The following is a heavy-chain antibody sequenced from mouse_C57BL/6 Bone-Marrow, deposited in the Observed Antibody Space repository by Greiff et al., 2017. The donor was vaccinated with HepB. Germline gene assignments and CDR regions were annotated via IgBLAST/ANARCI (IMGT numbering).Heavy chain of an antibody. Sequence: QVQLQQPGAELVKPGASVKLSCKASGYTFTSYWMHWVKQRPGQGLEWIGMIHPNSGSTNYNEKFKSKATLTVDKSSSTAYMQLSSLTSEDSAVYYGAADYGGSSPYYFDDWGRGTTLTVSA. D-gene: IGHD1-1*01. CDR1: GYTFTSYW. CDR2: IHPNSGST. V-gene: IGHV1-64*01. J-gene: IGHJ2*01. CDR3: AADYGGSSPYYFDD.